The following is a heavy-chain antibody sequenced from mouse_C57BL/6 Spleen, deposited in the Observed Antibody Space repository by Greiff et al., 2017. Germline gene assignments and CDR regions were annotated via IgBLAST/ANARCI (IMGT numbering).Heavy chain of an antibody. D-gene: IGHD1-1*01. CDR2: ISSGSSTI. J-gene: IGHJ4*01. V-gene: IGHV5-17*01. Sequence: EVKLMESGGGLVKPGGSLKLSCAASGFTFSDYGMHWVRQAPEKGLEWVAYISSGSSTIYYADTVKGRFTISRDNAKNTLFLQMTSLRSEDTAIYYCARGSSPYAMDYWGQGTSVTVSS. CDR1: GFTFSDYG. CDR3: ARGSSPYAMDY.